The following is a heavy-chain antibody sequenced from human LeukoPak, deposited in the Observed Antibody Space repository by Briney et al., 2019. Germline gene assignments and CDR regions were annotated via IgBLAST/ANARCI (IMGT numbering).Heavy chain of an antibody. CDR2: ISSSSSTI. D-gene: IGHD5-18*01. J-gene: IGHJ4*02. V-gene: IGHV3-48*01. Sequence: SGGSLRLSCAASGFTFSSYSMNWVRQAPGKGLEWVSYISSSSSTIYYADSVKGRSTISRDNAKNSLYLQMNSLRAEDTAVYYCAREPAHSYGLYYFDYWGQGTLVTVSS. CDR3: AREPAHSYGLYYFDY. CDR1: GFTFSSYS.